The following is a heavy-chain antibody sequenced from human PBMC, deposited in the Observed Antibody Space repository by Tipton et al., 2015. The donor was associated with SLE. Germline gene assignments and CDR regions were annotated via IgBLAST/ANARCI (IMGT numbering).Heavy chain of an antibody. CDR1: GFTFSAYG. CDR3: ARDREVRAGIVSYYFDF. Sequence: SLRLSCAASGFTFSAYGMHWVRQAPGKGLEWMALIWYDGTNNQYADSVKGRFTISRDNSKNILYLQMNTLRAEDTAVYYCARDREVRAGIVSYYFDFWSQGTLVTVSS. J-gene: IGHJ4*02. D-gene: IGHD1-1*01. V-gene: IGHV3-33*01. CDR2: IWYDGTNN.